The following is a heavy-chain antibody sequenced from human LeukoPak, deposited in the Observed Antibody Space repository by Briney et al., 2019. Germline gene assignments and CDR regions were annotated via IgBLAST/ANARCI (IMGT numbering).Heavy chain of an antibody. CDR2: IYYSGST. CDR1: GVSVSSGSYY. V-gene: IGHV4-61*01. CDR3: AREVTTVTKGPNRDGMDV. Sequence: SETLSLTCTVSGVSVSSGSYYWSWIRQPPGKGLEWIGYIYYSGSTYYNPSLKSRVTISVDTSKNQFSLKLSSVTAADTAVYYCAREVTTVTKGPNRDGMDVWGQGTTVTVSS. J-gene: IGHJ6*02. D-gene: IGHD4-17*01.